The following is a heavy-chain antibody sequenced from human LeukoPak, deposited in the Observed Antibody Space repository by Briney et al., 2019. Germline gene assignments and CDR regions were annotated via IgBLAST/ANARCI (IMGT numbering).Heavy chain of an antibody. CDR2: IIPIFGTA. CDR3: ARVTPDYYGSGSYGYYFDY. D-gene: IGHD3-10*01. Sequence: SVKVSCKASGGTFSSYAISWVRQAPGQGLEWMGRIIPIFGTANYAQMFQGRVTITTDESTSTAYMELSSLRSEDTAVYYCARVTPDYYGSGSYGYYFDYWGQGTLVTVSS. CDR1: GGTFSSYA. J-gene: IGHJ4*02. V-gene: IGHV1-69*05.